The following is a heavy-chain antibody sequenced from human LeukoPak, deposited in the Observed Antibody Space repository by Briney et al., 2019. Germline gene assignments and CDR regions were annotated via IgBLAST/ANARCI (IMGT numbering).Heavy chain of an antibody. CDR2: ISSSSSYI. J-gene: IGHJ3*02. CDR3: ARDRASYGSGAFDI. V-gene: IGHV3-21*01. D-gene: IGHD5-18*01. Sequence: SISSSSSYIYYADSVKGRFTISRDNAKNSLYLQMNSLRAEDTAVYYCARDRASYGSGAFDIWGQGTMVTVSS.